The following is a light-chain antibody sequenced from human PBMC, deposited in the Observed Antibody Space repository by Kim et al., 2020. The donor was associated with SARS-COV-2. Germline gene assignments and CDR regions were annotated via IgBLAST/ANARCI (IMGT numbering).Light chain of an antibody. CDR3: QQYVTHVIT. CDR2: KTS. Sequence: DIQMTQSPSTLSASVGDTVTITCRASQTINNWLAWYQQQPGTAPKLLISKTSSLQSGVPSRFSGSGSGTEFTLTIKSLQPEDFATYYCQQYVTHVITFGHGTRLVLK. CDR1: QTINNW. V-gene: IGKV1-5*03. J-gene: IGKJ5*01.